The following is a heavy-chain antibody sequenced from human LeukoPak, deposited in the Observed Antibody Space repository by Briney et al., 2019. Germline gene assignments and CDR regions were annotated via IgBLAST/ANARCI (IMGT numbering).Heavy chain of an antibody. D-gene: IGHD4-17*01. CDR3: ALGASYGDYDWFDP. J-gene: IGHJ5*02. V-gene: IGHV4-59*01. CDR1: GGSISGYY. Sequence: SETLSLTCTVSGGSISGYYWSWIRQPPGKGLEWIAYIYYSGSTNYNPSLKSRVTISVDTSKNQFSLKLSSVTAADTAVYYCALGASYGDYDWFDPWGQGTLVTVSS. CDR2: IYYSGST.